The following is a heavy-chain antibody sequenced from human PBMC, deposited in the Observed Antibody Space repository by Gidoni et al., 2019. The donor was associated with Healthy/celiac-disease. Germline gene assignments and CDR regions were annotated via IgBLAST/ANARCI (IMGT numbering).Heavy chain of an antibody. D-gene: IGHD1-26*01. CDR3: ARGGLKWELLPYYYGMDV. J-gene: IGHJ6*02. Sequence: QVQLQASGPGLVKPSETLSLTCTVSGGSISSYYWSWIRQPPGKGLEWIGYIYYSGSTNYNPSLKSRVTISVDTSKNQFSLKLSSVTAADTAVYYCARGGLKWELLPYYYGMDVWGQGTTVTVSS. CDR2: IYYSGST. CDR1: GGSISSYY. V-gene: IGHV4-59*08.